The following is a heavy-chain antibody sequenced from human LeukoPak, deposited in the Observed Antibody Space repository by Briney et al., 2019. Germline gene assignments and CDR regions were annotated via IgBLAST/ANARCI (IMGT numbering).Heavy chain of an antibody. CDR2: INPSGVTT. CDR1: GYTFTSYY. D-gene: IGHD3-22*01. V-gene: IGHV1-46*01. Sequence: ASVKVSCKASGYTFTSYYMHWVRQAPGQGLEWMGIINPSGVTTNYAQKFQGRVTMTRDTSTSTVYMELSSLTSEDTAVYYCARDPYDSSVYYYFDYGGQGTLVTVPS. CDR3: ARDPYDSSVYYYFDY. J-gene: IGHJ4*02.